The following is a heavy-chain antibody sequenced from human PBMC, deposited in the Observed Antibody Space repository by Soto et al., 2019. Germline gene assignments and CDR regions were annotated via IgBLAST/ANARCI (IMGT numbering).Heavy chain of an antibody. V-gene: IGHV4-30-2*01. CDR2: IYHSGRT. CDR1: GGSISSGGYS. Sequence: QLQLQESGSGLVKPSQTLSLTCAVSGGSISSGGYSWSWIRQPPGKGLEWIGYIYHSGRTYYNPSLRGRVTISVDRSKNQFSLELSFVTAGDTAVYYCARGGGYTFDYWGQGTLVTVSS. D-gene: IGHD3-16*01. CDR3: ARGGGYTFDY. J-gene: IGHJ4*02.